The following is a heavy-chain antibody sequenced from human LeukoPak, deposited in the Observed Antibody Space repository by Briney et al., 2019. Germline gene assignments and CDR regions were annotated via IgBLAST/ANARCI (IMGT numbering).Heavy chain of an antibody. CDR3: ARCTASCYANAFDV. CDR1: GFTFNNNA. J-gene: IGHJ3*01. CDR2: INGGGDAT. Sequence: GGSLRLSCATSGFTFNNNAMSWVRQAPGKGLEWVSAINGGGDATEYADSVKGRFIISRDNSKNTLYLQMNSLRPDDTAVYYCARCTASCYANAFDVWGQGTVLTVSS. D-gene: IGHD2-2*01. V-gene: IGHV3-23*01.